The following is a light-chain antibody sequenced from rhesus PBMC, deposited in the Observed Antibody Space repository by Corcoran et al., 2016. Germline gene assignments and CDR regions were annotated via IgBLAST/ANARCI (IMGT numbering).Light chain of an antibody. CDR1: QSVGSY. Sequence: ETVVTQSPATLSLSPGERATLSCRASQSVGSYVAWYQQKPGQAPSFLIYGASSRATGIPDRVSGSGSGTDFTLTISSLEPRDVGVYYCQQSSDLWTFGQGTKVEIK. CDR3: QQSSDLWT. CDR2: GAS. V-gene: IGKV3-24*04. J-gene: IGKJ1*01.